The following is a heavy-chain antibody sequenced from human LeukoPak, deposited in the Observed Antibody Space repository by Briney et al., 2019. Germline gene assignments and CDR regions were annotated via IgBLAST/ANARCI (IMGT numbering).Heavy chain of an antibody. V-gene: IGHV3-23*01. CDR3: AKRGVVIRAVLVVGFHKEAYYFDS. CDR2: LSGSGGST. D-gene: IGHD2-15*01. J-gene: IGHJ4*02. Sequence: GGSLRLSCAVSGITLSNYGMTWVRQAPGKGLEWVAGLSGSGGSTNYADSVKGRFTISRDNPKNTLYLQMNSLRSEDTAVYFCAKRGVVIRAVLVVGFHKEAYYFDSWGQGALVTVSS. CDR1: GITLSNYG.